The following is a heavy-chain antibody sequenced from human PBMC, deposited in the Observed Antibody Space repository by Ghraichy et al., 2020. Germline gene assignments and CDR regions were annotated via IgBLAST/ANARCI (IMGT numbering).Heavy chain of an antibody. CDR2: ISDSGAST. Sequence: ESLNISCAASGFTFSRNAMSWVRQAPGKGLEWVSSISDSGASTYYADSVKGRFTISRDNSKNTLFLQMKPLRAEDTALYYCAKGDYYDSSGYRDYFYYWGPGTLVTVSS. J-gene: IGHJ4*02. D-gene: IGHD3-22*01. V-gene: IGHV3-23*01. CDR3: AKGDYYDSSGYRDYFYY. CDR1: GFTFSRNA.